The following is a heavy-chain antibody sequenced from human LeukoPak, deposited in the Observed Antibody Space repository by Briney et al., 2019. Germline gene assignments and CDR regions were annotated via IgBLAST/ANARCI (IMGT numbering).Heavy chain of an antibody. CDR1: GVSVNSRSFY. V-gene: IGHV4-39*01. CDR3: VRGAMVSKPGDF. D-gene: IGHD2/OR15-2a*01. J-gene: IGHJ4*02. CDR2: VYSSGNV. Sequence: SETLSLTCSVSGVSVNSRSFYWHWVRQPPGKGLEWIGRVYSSGNVYQSPSLESRAAISVDASNNSFSLTLKSVTAADTAVYFCVRGAMVSKPGDFWGQGTLVIVSS.